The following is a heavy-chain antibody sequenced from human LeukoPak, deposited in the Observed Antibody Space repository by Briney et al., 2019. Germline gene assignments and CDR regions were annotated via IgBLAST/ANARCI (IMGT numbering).Heavy chain of an antibody. D-gene: IGHD1-26*01. J-gene: IGHJ4*02. Sequence: PGGSLRLSCAASGFTVSSNYMSWVRQAPGKGLEWVSVIYSGGSKYYADSVKGRFTISRDNSKNTLYLQMNSLRAEDTAVYYCASVVVAWEYTHWGQGTLVTVSS. CDR1: GFTVSSNY. CDR3: ASVVVAWEYTH. V-gene: IGHV3-53*01. CDR2: IYSGGSK.